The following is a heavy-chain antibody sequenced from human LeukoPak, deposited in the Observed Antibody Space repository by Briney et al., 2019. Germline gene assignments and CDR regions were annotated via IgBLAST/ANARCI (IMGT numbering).Heavy chain of an antibody. CDR2: ISSSGSTI. CDR1: GFTFSSYN. V-gene: IGHV3-48*04. Sequence: TGGSLRLSCAASGFTFSSYNMNWVRQAPGKGLEWVSDISSSGSTIYFADSVKGRFTISRDNAKNTLYLQMNSLRAEDTALYYCARDATRGGDFDFWGQGTLVTVSS. D-gene: IGHD5-24*01. CDR3: ARDATRGGDFDF. J-gene: IGHJ4*02.